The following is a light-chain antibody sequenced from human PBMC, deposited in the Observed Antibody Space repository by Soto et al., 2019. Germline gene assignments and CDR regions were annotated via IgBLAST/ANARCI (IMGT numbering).Light chain of an antibody. V-gene: IGKV1-8*01. Sequence: AIRMTQSPSSFSASTGDRVTITCRASQGISSYLAWYQQKPGKAPKLLIYAASTLQSGVPSRFSGSGSGTDFTLTISCLQSEDFATYYCQLYYTGATFGPGTKVDIK. CDR2: AAS. CDR3: QLYYTGAT. CDR1: QGISSY. J-gene: IGKJ3*01.